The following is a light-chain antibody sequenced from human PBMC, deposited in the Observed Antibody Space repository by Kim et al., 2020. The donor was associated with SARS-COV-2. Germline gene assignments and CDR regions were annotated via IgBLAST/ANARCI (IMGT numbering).Light chain of an antibody. CDR2: GRN. CDR1: SLRSYY. J-gene: IGLJ2*01. V-gene: IGLV3-19*01. Sequence: SSELTQDPAVSVALGQTVRITCQGDSLRSYYATWYQQRPRQAPVLVIYGRNNRPSGIPDRFSGSSSGNTASLTISGAQAGDEADFYCQSRDSGGNVLFGG. CDR3: QSRDSGGNVL.